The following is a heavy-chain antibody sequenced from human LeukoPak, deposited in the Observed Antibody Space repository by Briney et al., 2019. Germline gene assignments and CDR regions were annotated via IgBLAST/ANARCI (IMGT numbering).Heavy chain of an antibody. V-gene: IGHV3-21*01. CDR1: GFTFSSYS. CDR3: ARGARKRDDYGGFDF. D-gene: IGHD4-23*01. CDR2: ISSSSSYI. Sequence: GGSLRLSCAASGFTFSSYSMNWVRQAPGKGLEWVSSISSSSSYIYYADSVKGRFTISRDNSKNTLYLQMNSLRAEDTAVYYCARGARKRDDYGGFDFWGQGTLVTVSS. J-gene: IGHJ4*02.